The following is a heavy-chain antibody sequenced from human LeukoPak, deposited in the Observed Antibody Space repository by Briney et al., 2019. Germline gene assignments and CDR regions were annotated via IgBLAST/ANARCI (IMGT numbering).Heavy chain of an antibody. CDR3: ARLRDSSGWYWFDP. V-gene: IGHV3-7*01. Sequence: GGSLRLSCAASGFTFSSYWMTWVRQAPGKGLEWVANIKRDGSEKYYLDSVKGRFTISRDNAKNSLYLQMNSLRAEDTAVYYCARLRDSSGWYWFDPWGQGTLVTVSS. CDR2: IKRDGSEK. D-gene: IGHD6-19*01. CDR1: GFTFSSYW. J-gene: IGHJ5*02.